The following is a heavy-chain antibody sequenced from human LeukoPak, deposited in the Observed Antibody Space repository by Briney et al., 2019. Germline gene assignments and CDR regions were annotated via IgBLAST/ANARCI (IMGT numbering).Heavy chain of an antibody. CDR3: ARGYYDILTGYYLGDAFDI. CDR2: IIPIFGTA. D-gene: IGHD3-9*01. J-gene: IGHJ3*02. V-gene: IGHV1-69*13. CDR1: GGTFSSYA. Sequence: SVTVSCKASGGTFSSYAISWVRQAPGQGLEWMGGIIPIFGTANYAQKFQGRVTITADESTSTAYMELSSLRSEDTAVYYCARGYYDILTGYYLGDAFDIWGQGTMVTVSS.